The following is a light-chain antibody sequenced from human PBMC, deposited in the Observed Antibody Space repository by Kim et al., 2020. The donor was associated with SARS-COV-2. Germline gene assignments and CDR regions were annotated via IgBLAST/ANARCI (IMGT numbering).Light chain of an antibody. J-gene: IGLJ2*01. CDR3: QSYDSSLSGHVV. Sequence: QSVLTQPPSVSGAPGQRVTISCTGSSSNIGAGYDVHWYQQLPGTAPKLLIYGNSNRPSRVPDRFSGSKSGTSASLAITGLQAEDEADYYCQSYDSSLSGHVVFGGGTKVTVL. V-gene: IGLV1-40*01. CDR1: SSNIGAGYD. CDR2: GNS.